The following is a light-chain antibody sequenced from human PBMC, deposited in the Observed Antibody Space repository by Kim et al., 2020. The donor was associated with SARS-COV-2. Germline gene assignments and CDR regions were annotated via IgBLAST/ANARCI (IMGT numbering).Light chain of an antibody. CDR3: QRSSWPIT. Sequence: SLSPGEGATLSFRASQSVGDFLAWYQQRPGQAPRLLIYDASKRATGIPTRFSGSGSGTDFTLTVSTLEPEDFALYYCQRSSWPITFGQGTRLEIK. CDR2: DAS. J-gene: IGKJ5*01. CDR1: QSVGDF. V-gene: IGKV3-11*01.